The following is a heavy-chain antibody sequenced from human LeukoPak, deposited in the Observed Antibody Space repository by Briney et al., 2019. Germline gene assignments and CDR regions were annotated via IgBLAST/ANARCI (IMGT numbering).Heavy chain of an antibody. CDR1: GFTFDVYA. V-gene: IGHV3-9*01. D-gene: IGHD3-22*01. J-gene: IGHJ4*02. Sequence: GRSLRLSCAASGFTFDVYAMHWVRQAPGKGLEWVSGICWISGSIGYADSVKGRFTISRDNAKNSLYLQMNSLRAEDTALYYCAKDIRGYYDSSGYYDYWGQGTLVTVPS. CDR2: ICWISGSI. CDR3: AKDIRGYYDSSGYYDY.